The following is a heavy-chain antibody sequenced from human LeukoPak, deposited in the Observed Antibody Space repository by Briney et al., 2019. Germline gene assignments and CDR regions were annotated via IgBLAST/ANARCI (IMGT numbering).Heavy chain of an antibody. D-gene: IGHD3-22*01. CDR2: INHSGST. CDR3: ARGRYYYDSSGYYFSLFDY. CDR1: GGSFSGYY. J-gene: IGHJ4*02. V-gene: IGHV4-34*01. Sequence: SETLSLTCAVYGGSFSGYYWSWIRQPPGKGVEWMGEINHSGSTNYKPSLKSRVTISVDTSKNQFSLKLSSVTAADTAVYYCARGRYYYDSSGYYFSLFDYWGQGTLVTVSS.